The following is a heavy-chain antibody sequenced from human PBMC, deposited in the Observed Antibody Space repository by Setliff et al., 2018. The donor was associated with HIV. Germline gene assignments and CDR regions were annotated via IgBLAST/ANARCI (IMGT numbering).Heavy chain of an antibody. CDR3: ARGKMLVVAATPGRQWRAHFDY. J-gene: IGHJ4*02. V-gene: IGHV4-34*01. CDR2: INHSGST. Sequence: SETLSLTCTVYGGSFSGYYWSWIRQPPGKGLEWIGEINHSGSTNYNPSLKSRVTISVDTSKNQFSLKLSSVTAADTAVYYCARGKMLVVAATPGRQWRAHFDYWGQGTLVTVSS. CDR1: GGSFSGYY. D-gene: IGHD2-15*01.